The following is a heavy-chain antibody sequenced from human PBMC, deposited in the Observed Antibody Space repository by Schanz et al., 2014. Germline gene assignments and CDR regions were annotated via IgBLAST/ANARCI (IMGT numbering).Heavy chain of an antibody. Sequence: EVQLAESGGGLVQPGGSLRLSCSASGFTFSTFAMHWVRQAPGRGLEWVSRIKSDGSSTSYADSVKGRFTMSRDNAKNSVFLQMNSLRPEDTAVYYCARGRVLESWGQGTLVTVSS. D-gene: IGHD1-1*01. CDR1: GFTFSTFA. V-gene: IGHV3-74*02. CDR2: IKSDGSST. J-gene: IGHJ5*02. CDR3: ARGRVLES.